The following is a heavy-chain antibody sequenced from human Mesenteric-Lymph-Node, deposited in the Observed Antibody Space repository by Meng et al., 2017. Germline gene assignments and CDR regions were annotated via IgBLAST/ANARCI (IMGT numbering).Heavy chain of an antibody. CDR3: VAVCSGDGRRCGAEYFQN. CDR2: IKPDGYET. CDR1: VFTLGNFW. Sequence: GGSLRLSCTASVFTLGNFWMSWFRQTPGKRLEWVASIKPDGYETYYVDPVNGRFTISRDNTKNFMYLQMNSLRGDDTDVYYWVAVCSGDGRRCGAEYFQNWGQGTLVTVSS. V-gene: IGHV3-7*01. D-gene: IGHD3-10*01. J-gene: IGHJ1*01.